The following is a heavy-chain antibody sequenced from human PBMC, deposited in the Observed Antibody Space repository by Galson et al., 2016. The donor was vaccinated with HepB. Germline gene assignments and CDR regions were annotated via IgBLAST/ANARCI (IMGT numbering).Heavy chain of an antibody. Sequence: LRLSCAASGFTVSNNYITWVRQAPGKGLEWVSLIYSGGSTYFAHSVKGRFTISRDSSKNTVYLQMNSLTAEDTAIYYCARDRHCSGGSCSGLWGQGTLVTVSS. V-gene: IGHV3-53*01. J-gene: IGHJ4*02. CDR3: ARDRHCSGGSCSGL. CDR1: GFTVSNNY. CDR2: IYSGGST. D-gene: IGHD2-15*01.